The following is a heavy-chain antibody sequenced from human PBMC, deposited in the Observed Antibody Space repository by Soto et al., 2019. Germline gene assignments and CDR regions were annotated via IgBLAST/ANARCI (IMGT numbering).Heavy chain of an antibody. CDR1: GGSITTGGSY. D-gene: IGHD2-2*02. CDR2: IYHSGNT. Sequence: SSETLSLTCTVSGGSITTGGSYWSWIRRHPGKGLEWIGNIYHSGNTYYTPSLKSRLTISVDTSKNHFSLMVDSVTAADTAVYYCARARFQVLYGKPYFDSWGQGTLVTVSS. J-gene: IGHJ4*02. CDR3: ARARFQVLYGKPYFDS. V-gene: IGHV4-31*03.